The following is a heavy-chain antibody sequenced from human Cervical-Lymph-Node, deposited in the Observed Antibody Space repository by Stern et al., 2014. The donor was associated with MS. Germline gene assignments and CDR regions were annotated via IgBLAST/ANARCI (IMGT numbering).Heavy chain of an antibody. J-gene: IGHJ4*02. CDR1: GYTFAGYH. CDR3: ARDRDFSSWGDFDY. Sequence: VQLVQSGAEVKTPGASVKVSCKASGYTFAGYHVQWVRQAPGHGLEWMGWILPKTGDTNYAQKFQGRVSMTGDTSISTAYMELSGLTFDDTATYYCARDRDFSSWGDFDYWGQGTLVTVSP. CDR2: ILPKTGDT. D-gene: IGHD6-13*01. V-gene: IGHV1-2*02.